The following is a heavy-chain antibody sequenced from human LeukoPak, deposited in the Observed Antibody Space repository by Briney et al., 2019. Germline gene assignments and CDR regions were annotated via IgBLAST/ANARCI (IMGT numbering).Heavy chain of an antibody. CDR2: SWSDGSKE. Sequence: PGGSLRLSCAASGFTFTTYGIHWVRQAPGKGLEWVAMSWSDGSKEYYADSVKGRFTISRDNSQNTVYLQMNSLRVEDTAVYYCAKDLGSLYQLLHFSFDFWGQGTLVTVSS. CDR3: AKDLGSLYQLLHFSFDF. J-gene: IGHJ4*02. V-gene: IGHV3-33*06. CDR1: GFTFTTYG. D-gene: IGHD2-2*01.